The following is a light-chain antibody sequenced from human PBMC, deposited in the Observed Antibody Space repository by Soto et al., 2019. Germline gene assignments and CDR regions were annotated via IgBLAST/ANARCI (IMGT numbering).Light chain of an antibody. V-gene: IGKV3-15*01. CDR1: QSVRSN. J-gene: IGKJ1*01. Sequence: EVVMTQSPATLSVSPGERATLSCRASQSVRSNLAWYQQKPGQAPRPLIYDTSTRATGIPARFSGSGSGTEFTLTISRLEPEDFAVYYCQQFGASLTWTFGQGTKVDIK. CDR2: DTS. CDR3: QQFGASLTWT.